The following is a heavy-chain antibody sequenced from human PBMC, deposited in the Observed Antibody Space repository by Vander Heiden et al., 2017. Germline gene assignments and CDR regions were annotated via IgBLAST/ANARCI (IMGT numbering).Heavy chain of an antibody. CDR1: GLTFSNYA. CDR2: IASSGVT. Sequence: EGQLLESGGGLVQPGGSLRLSCAASGLTFSNYAMTWVRQAPGKGLEWVSTIASSGVTFYADSVKGRVTISRDNSKDTLYLQMDSLRAEDTAVYYCATTPYYYSGSGSDCWGRGTLVTVSS. D-gene: IGHD3-10*01. V-gene: IGHV3-23*01. J-gene: IGHJ4*02. CDR3: ATTPYYYSGSGSDC.